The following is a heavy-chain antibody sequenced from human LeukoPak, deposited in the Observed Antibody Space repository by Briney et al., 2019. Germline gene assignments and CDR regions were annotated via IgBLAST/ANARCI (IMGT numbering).Heavy chain of an antibody. CDR1: GFSLSTSAVG. J-gene: IGHJ4*02. CDR2: IYRDSDK. Sequence: SGPTLVKPTQTLALTCTLSGFSLSTSAVGVGWVRQPPGKALEWLALIYRDSDKRYSSSLKSRLTITKDTSKNQVVLTMTYMDPVDTATYYCAHSRMAGGTLDYWGQGTPVTVSS. D-gene: IGHD6-13*01. V-gene: IGHV2-5*02. CDR3: AHSRMAGGTLDY.